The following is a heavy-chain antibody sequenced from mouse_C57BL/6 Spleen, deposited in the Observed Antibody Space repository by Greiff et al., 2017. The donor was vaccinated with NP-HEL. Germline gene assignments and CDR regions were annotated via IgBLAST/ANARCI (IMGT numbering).Heavy chain of an antibody. J-gene: IGHJ1*03. CDR2: INPNNGGT. D-gene: IGHD2-5*01. CDR3: ARPYYSNYLWYFDV. V-gene: IGHV1-18*01. Sequence: VQLQQSGPELVKPGASVKIPCKASGYTFTDYNMDWVKQSHGKSLEWIGDINPNNGGTIYNQKFKGKATLTVDKSSSTAYMELRSLTSEDTAVYYCARPYYSNYLWYFDVWGTGTTVTVSS. CDR1: GYTFTDYN.